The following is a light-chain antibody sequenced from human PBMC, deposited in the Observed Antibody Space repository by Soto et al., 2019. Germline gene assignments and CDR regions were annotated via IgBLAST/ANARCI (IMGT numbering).Light chain of an antibody. CDR1: SSDVGGYNY. CDR2: EVS. V-gene: IGLV2-14*01. Sequence: QSALTQPASVSGSPGQSITISCTGTSSDVGGYNYVSWYQQHPGKAPKLMIYEVSNRPSGVSNRFSGSKSGNTASLTISGLQAEDEADYYCRSYTSSSIHYVFRTGTQVTVL. CDR3: RSYTSSSIHYV. J-gene: IGLJ1*01.